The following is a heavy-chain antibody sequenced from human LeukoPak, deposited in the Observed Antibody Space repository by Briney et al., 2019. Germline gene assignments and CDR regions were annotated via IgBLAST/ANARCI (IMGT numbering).Heavy chain of an antibody. J-gene: IGHJ6*03. CDR1: GGSISSYY. D-gene: IGHD3-10*01. CDR3: ARAENRYGSGSYYKTRWYYYYYMDV. V-gene: IGHV4-59*01. Sequence: SETLSLTCTVSGGSISSYYWSWIRQPPGKGLEWIGYIYYSGSTNYNPSLKSRVTISVDTSKNQFSLKLSSVTAADTAVYYCARAENRYGSGSYYKTRWYYYYYMDVWGKGTTVTVSS. CDR2: IYYSGST.